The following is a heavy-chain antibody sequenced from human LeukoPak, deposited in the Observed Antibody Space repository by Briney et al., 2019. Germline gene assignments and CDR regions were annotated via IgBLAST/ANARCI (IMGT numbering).Heavy chain of an antibody. V-gene: IGHV4-31*03. CDR2: IYYSGST. Sequence: SETLSLTCTVSGGSISSGGYYWSWIRQHPGKGLEWIGYIYYSGSTYYNPSLKSRVTISVDTSKTQYSLKLSSVTAADTAVYYCASQWGSGNYGMDVWGKGTTVTVSS. CDR3: ASQWGSGNYGMDV. D-gene: IGHD1-26*01. J-gene: IGHJ6*04. CDR1: GGSISSGGYY.